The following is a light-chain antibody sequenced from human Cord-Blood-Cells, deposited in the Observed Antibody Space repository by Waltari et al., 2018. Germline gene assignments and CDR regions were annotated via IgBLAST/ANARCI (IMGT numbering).Light chain of an antibody. Sequence: EIVLTQSPATLSLSPGERATLSCRASQSVSSYLAWYQQKPGQTPRHLIHDASNRATGIPARFSGSGSGTDYTLTISSLEHEDFAVYYCQQRSNWPPITFGQGTRLEIK. CDR1: QSVSSY. CDR2: DAS. V-gene: IGKV3-11*01. J-gene: IGKJ5*01. CDR3: QQRSNWPPIT.